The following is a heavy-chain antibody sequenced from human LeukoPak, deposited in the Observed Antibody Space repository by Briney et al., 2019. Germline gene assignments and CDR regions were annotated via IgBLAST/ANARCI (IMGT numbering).Heavy chain of an antibody. CDR2: ITGSSSNI. Sequence: GGSLRLSCAASGFTFSSYRMNWVRQAPGKGLEWVSYITGSSSNIYYADSVKGRFTISRDNARNSLYLQMNSLRDEDTAVYYCARDYDYGFDYWGQGSLVTVSS. V-gene: IGHV3-48*02. J-gene: IGHJ4*02. D-gene: IGHD4-17*01. CDR1: GFTFSSYR. CDR3: ARDYDYGFDY.